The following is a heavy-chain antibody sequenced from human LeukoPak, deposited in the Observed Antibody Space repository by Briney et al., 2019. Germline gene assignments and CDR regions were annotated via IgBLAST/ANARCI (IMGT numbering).Heavy chain of an antibody. Sequence: GRSLRLSCGASGLTFSIYGMHWVRQAPGKGPEWVAVIWFDGSNKYYADSVKGRFTISRDNSKNTLYLQINSLRAEDTAVYYCARANYGSGSNYYYGLDVWGQGTTVTVSS. CDR1: GLTFSIYG. D-gene: IGHD3-10*01. CDR2: IWFDGSNK. V-gene: IGHV3-33*01. CDR3: ARANYGSGSNYYYGLDV. J-gene: IGHJ6*02.